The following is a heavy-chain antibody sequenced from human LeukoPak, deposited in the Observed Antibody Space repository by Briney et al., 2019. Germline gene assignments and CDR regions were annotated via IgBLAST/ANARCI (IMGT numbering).Heavy chain of an antibody. J-gene: IGHJ4*02. V-gene: IGHV3-53*01. CDR2: IYSGGST. CDR1: GFTFNSYA. Sequence: PGGSLRLSCAASGFTFNSYAMSWVRQAPGKGLEWVSVIYSGGSTYYADSVKGRFTISRDNSKNTLYLQTNSLRAEDTAVYYCASGIGYCSGGSCYSFDHWGQGTLVTVSS. CDR3: ASGIGYCSGGSCYSFDH. D-gene: IGHD2-15*01.